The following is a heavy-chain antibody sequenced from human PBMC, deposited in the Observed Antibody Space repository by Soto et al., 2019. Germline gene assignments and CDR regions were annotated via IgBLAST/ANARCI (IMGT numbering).Heavy chain of an antibody. J-gene: IGHJ4*02. CDR3: ARGGGYSGYDYDYFDY. Sequence: LSLTCAVSGGSISSGGYSWSWIRQPPGKGLEWIGYIYHSGSTYYNPSLKSRVTISVDRSKNQFSLKLSSVTAADTAVYYCARGGGYSGYDYDYFDYWGQGTLVTVSS. CDR1: GGSISSGGYS. V-gene: IGHV4-30-2*01. D-gene: IGHD5-12*01. CDR2: IYHSGST.